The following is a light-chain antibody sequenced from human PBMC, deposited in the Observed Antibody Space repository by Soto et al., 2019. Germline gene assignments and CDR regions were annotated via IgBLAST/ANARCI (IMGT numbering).Light chain of an antibody. CDR3: QQYSYWWT. CDR1: QRVSSS. V-gene: IGKV3-15*01. J-gene: IGKJ1*01. Sequence: EIVMTQSPATLSVSPGERATLSCRASQRVSSSLVWYQQKPGQAPRLLIYGASTRDAGIRHRFSGSGSGTEFTLTISSLQSEDFAVYYCQQYSYWWTFGQGTNVEIK. CDR2: GAS.